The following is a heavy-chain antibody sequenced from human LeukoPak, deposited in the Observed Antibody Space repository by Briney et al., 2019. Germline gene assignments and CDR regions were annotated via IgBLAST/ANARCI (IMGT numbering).Heavy chain of an antibody. CDR1: GFSFSDSA. CDR2: SRSKSNNYAT. CDR3: TRNWNEFDY. Sequence: GGSLRLSCAASGFSFSDSAMHWVRQTSGKGLEGVGQSRSKSNNYATIYDASVKGRFTISRDDSKNTAYLQMNSLKTEDTAVYYCTRNWNEFDYWGQGTLVTVSS. J-gene: IGHJ4*02. D-gene: IGHD1-1*01. V-gene: IGHV3-73*01.